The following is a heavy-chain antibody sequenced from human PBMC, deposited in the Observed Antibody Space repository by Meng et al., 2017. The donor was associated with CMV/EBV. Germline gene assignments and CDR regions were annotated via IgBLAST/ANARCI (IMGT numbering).Heavy chain of an antibody. J-gene: IGHJ6*02. D-gene: IGHD2-2*02. Sequence: GGSLRLSCAASGFTFSSYEMNWVRQAPGKGLEWVSSISSSSSYIYYADSVKGRFTISRDNAKNSLYLQMNSLRGEDTAVYYCARDRYCSSTSCYTYYYYGMDVWGQGTTVTVSS. CDR3: ARDRYCSSTSCYTYYYYGMDV. V-gene: IGHV3-21*01. CDR1: GFTFSSYE. CDR2: ISSSSSYI.